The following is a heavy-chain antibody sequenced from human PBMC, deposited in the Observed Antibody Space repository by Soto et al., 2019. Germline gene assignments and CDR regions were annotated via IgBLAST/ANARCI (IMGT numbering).Heavy chain of an antibody. J-gene: IGHJ4*02. Sequence: GSLRLSCAASGFTFRDYAMSWVRQAPGKGLEWVSLISATGGGTYYADSVKGRFTISRDNSHNTLYLQVHSLTAEDTAVYYCAKDRRAGGNSAFYFDFWGQGAQVTVSS. CDR3: AKDRRAGGNSAFYFDF. D-gene: IGHD3-16*01. CDR1: GFTFRDYA. CDR2: ISATGGGT. V-gene: IGHV3-23*01.